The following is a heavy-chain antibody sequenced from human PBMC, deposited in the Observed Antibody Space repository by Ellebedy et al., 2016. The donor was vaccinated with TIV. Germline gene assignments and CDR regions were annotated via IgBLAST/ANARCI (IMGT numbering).Heavy chain of an antibody. J-gene: IGHJ4*02. CDR3: ARDAAGNGGKLDY. D-gene: IGHD4-23*01. V-gene: IGHV3-53*01. Sequence: PGGSLRLSCAASGFTVTTNYMNWVRQAPGKGLEWVSVIFSAADGGETHYADSEKGRFTISRDSSKNTLYLQMNSLRAEDTAVYYCARDAAGNGGKLDYWGQGALVTVSS. CDR2: IFSAADGGET. CDR1: GFTVTTNY.